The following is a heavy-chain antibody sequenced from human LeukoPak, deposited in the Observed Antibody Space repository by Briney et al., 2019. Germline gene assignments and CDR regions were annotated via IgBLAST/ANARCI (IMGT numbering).Heavy chain of an antibody. D-gene: IGHD6-19*01. CDR3: ARGSGWLDY. CDR2: INQDGSER. Sequence: GGSLRLSCAASGFTFTYSMSWVRQVPGKGLEWVATINQDGSERQHVDSVKGRFSISRDNPKNSLYLQMDSLRAEDTAIYYCARGSGWLDYWGPGTLVTVSS. J-gene: IGHJ4*02. V-gene: IGHV3-7*01. CDR1: GFTFTYS.